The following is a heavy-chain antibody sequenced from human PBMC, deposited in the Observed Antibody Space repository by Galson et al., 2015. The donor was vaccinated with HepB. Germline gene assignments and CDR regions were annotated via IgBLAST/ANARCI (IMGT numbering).Heavy chain of an antibody. Sequence: PLRLSCAASGFTFSSYWMHWVRQAPGKGLVWVSRINSDGSSTSYADSVKGRFTISRDNAKNTLYLQMNSLRAEDTAVYYCARDGDCSSTSCNYYYYYYGMDVWGQGTTVTVSS. D-gene: IGHD2-2*01. CDR3: ARDGDCSSTSCNYYYYYYGMDV. CDR1: GFTFSSYW. J-gene: IGHJ6*02. V-gene: IGHV3-74*01. CDR2: INSDGSST.